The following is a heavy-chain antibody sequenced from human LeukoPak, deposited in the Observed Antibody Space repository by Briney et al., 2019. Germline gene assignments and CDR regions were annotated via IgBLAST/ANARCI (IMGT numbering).Heavy chain of an antibody. J-gene: IGHJ4*02. Sequence: ASVKVSCKASGYTFTSYGISWVRQAPGQGLEWMGWINPNNGGTKYAQKFQGRVTMTSDTSISTAYMDLTRLTSDDTAMYYCARMDPAMGRDYYFDWWGQGTLVTVSS. CDR1: GYTFTSYG. V-gene: IGHV1-2*02. CDR3: ARMDPAMGRDYYFDW. CDR2: INPNNGGT. D-gene: IGHD3-10*01.